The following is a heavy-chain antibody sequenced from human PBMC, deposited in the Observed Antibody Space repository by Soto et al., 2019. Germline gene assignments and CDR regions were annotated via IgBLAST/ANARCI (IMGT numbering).Heavy chain of an antibody. Sequence: GGSLRLSCAASGFTFTNYAMSWVRQAPGKGLEWVSAFSGSGGTTYYADSVKGRFTISRDNSKNTLYLQMNSLRAEDTAVYYCAKDGGAVPAHFDYWGQGTLVTVSS. CDR2: FSGSGGTT. CDR1: GFTFTNYA. CDR3: AKDGGAVPAHFDY. V-gene: IGHV3-23*01. J-gene: IGHJ4*02. D-gene: IGHD2-2*01.